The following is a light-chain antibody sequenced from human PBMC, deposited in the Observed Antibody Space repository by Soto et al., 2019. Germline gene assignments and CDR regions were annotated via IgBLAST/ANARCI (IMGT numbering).Light chain of an antibody. CDR3: NSYRSTDTVV. Sequence: QSALTQPASVSGSPGQSITISCTGTSHDVGGYNHVDWYQQHPGQAPKLIIYEVSYRPSGVSNRFSGSKSGNTASMTISGLQAEDEPDYYCNSYRSTDTVVFGGGTKLTVL. CDR2: EVS. J-gene: IGLJ2*01. CDR1: SHDVGGYNH. V-gene: IGLV2-14*01.